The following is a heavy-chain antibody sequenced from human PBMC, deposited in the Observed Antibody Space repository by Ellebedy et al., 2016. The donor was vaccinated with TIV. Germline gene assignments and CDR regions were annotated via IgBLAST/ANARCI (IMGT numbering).Heavy chain of an antibody. D-gene: IGHD3-3*01. CDR2: ISAYNGNT. CDR1: GYTFTSYG. J-gene: IGHJ3*02. CDR3: ARDRRVLRFLEWSIAQDAFDI. V-gene: IGHV1-18*04. Sequence: ASVKVSXKASGYTFTSYGISWVRQAPGQGLEWMGWISAYNGNTNYAQKLQGRVTMTTDTSTSTAYMELRSLRSDDTAVYYCARDRRVLRFLEWSIAQDAFDIWGQGTMVTVSS.